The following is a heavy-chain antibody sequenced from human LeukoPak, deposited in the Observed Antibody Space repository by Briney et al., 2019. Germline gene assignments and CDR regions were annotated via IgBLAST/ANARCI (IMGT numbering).Heavy chain of an antibody. CDR1: GYTFTSYG. CDR2: IIPIFGTA. V-gene: IGHV1-69*13. Sequence: SVKVSCKASGYTFTSYGISWVRQAPGQGLEWMGGIIPIFGTANYAQKFQGRVTITADESTSTAYMELSSLRSEDTAVYFCARDARRRYCSTASCYRGWFDPWGQGTLVTVSS. J-gene: IGHJ5*02. D-gene: IGHD2-2*01. CDR3: ARDARRRYCSTASCYRGWFDP.